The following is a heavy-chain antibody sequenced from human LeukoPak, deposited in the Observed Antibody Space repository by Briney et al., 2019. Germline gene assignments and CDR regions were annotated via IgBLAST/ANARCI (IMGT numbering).Heavy chain of an antibody. J-gene: IGHJ4*02. CDR1: GGTFSSYA. V-gene: IGHV1-69*13. CDR3: ARVGIQLWGFDY. Sequence: SVKVSCKASGGTFSSYAISWVRQAPGQGLEWMGGIIPIFGTANYAQKFQGRVTITADESTSTAYMELGSLRSEDTAVYYCARVGIQLWGFDYWGQGTLVTVSS. CDR2: IIPIFGTA. D-gene: IGHD5-18*01.